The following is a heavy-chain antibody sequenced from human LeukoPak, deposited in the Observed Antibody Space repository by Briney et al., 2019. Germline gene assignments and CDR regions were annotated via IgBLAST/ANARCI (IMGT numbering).Heavy chain of an antibody. CDR3: ASTNCSGARCYRANWFDP. CDR1: GGSISSGDYY. Sequence: SETLSLTCTVSGGSISSGDYYWSWIRQPPGKGLEWIGYINYSGSTFHYNPSLKSRVTISVDTSKNQFSLRLNSVTVADSAVYYCASTNCSGARCYRANWFDPWGQGTLVTVSS. D-gene: IGHD2-2*02. V-gene: IGHV4-30-4*01. CDR2: INYSGST. J-gene: IGHJ5*02.